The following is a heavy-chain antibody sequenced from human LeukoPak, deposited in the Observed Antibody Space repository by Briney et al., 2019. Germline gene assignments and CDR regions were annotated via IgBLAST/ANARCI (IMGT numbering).Heavy chain of an antibody. V-gene: IGHV3-30*18. J-gene: IGHJ4*02. CDR1: GITLTTYG. CDR3: AKVTGLYDSSGYVDY. Sequence: GGSLRLSCAVSGITLTTYGMHWVRQAPGKGLEWVAVISYDGSQKSYADSVKGRFTISRDNSKNTLYLQMNSLRAEDTAVYYCAKVTGLYDSSGYVDYWGQGTLVTVSS. CDR2: ISYDGSQK. D-gene: IGHD3-22*01.